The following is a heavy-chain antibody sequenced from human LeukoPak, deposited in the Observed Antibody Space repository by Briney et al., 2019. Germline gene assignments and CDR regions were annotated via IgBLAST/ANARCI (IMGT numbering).Heavy chain of an antibody. D-gene: IGHD5-18*01. CDR3: ARGQLWQTGWFDP. CDR2: ISSTSSYI. CDR1: GFTFSDYS. V-gene: IGHV3-21*01. Sequence: GGSLRLSCAASGFTFSDYSMHWIRQAPGKGLEWVSCISSTSSYIYYADSVRGRFTISRDNAKNSLYLQMNSLRAGDTAVYYCARGQLWQTGWFDPWGQGTLVTVSS. J-gene: IGHJ5*02.